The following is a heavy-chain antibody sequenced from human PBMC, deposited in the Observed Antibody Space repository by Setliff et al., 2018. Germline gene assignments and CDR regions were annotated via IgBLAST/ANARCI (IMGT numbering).Heavy chain of an antibody. Sequence: SETLSLTCTVSGGSFRSSRYYWGWIRQPPGKGLEWIGNIHYGGFFWYSPSLKSRVTISVDTSKNQFSLKLSSVTAADTAVYYCARPSLGIGGGSRFDNWGQGTRVTVS. CDR3: ARPSLGIGGGSRFDN. CDR1: GGSFRSSRYY. V-gene: IGHV4-39*01. J-gene: IGHJ4*02. D-gene: IGHD3-10*01. CDR2: IHYGGFF.